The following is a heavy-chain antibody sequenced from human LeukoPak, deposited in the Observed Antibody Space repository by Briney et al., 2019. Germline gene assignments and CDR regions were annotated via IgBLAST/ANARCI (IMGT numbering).Heavy chain of an antibody. Sequence: GGSLRLSCAASGFTFSSYGMHWVRQAPGKGLEWVAVIWYDGSNKYYADSVKGRFTISRDNSKNTLDLQMNSLRVEDTAVYYCVRDRAPWGGALGGAKGMDVWGEGTTVTVSS. CDR3: VRDRAPWGGALGGAKGMDV. CDR1: GFTFSSYG. J-gene: IGHJ6*04. V-gene: IGHV3-33*01. D-gene: IGHD3-10*01. CDR2: IWYDGSNK.